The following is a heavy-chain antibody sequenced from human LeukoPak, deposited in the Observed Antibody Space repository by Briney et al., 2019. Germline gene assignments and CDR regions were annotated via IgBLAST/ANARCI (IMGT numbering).Heavy chain of an antibody. CDR1: GFSFTDAW. Sequence: GGSLRLCCAASGFSFTDAWMSWVRQAPGKGLEWVGRSKRKTDGGTSDYAAPVKGRFTISRDDSKNTLFLQMNSLKIDDTAVYHCTTNRPGGWFGELAVWGQGTTDTVSS. V-gene: IGHV3-15*01. J-gene: IGHJ6*01. D-gene: IGHD3-10*01. CDR2: SKRKTDGGTS. CDR3: TTNRPGGWFGELAV.